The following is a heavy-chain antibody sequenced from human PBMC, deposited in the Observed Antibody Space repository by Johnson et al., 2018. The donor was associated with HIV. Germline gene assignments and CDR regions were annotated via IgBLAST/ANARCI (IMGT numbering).Heavy chain of an antibody. CDR1: GFTFSSYA. CDR3: ARAPHDAFDV. CDR2: IWYAGSNK. Sequence: QVQLVESGGGVVQPGRSLRLSCAASGFTFSSYAMHWVRQAPGKGLEWVAVIWYAGSNKYYADSVKGRFTISRDKSKNTLYLQMNSLRAEDTAVYYCARAPHDAFDVWGQGTMVTVSS. J-gene: IGHJ3*01. V-gene: IGHV3-33*08.